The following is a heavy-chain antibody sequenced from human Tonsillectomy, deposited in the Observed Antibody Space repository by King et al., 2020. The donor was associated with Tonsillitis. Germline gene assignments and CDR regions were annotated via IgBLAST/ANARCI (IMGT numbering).Heavy chain of an antibody. CDR3: AREGTEHCSTSSCSNWFDP. J-gene: IGHJ5*02. V-gene: IGHV3-21*01. Sequence: VQLVESGGGLVKPGGSLRLSCAASGFTFSIYTMNWVRQAPGKGLEWVSSISSMSSYIYYADSVKGRFTISRDNAKNSLYLQVNSLRAEDKAVYYCAREGTEHCSTSSCSNWFDPWGQGTLVTVSS. D-gene: IGHD2-2*01. CDR1: GFTFSIYT. CDR2: ISSMSSYI.